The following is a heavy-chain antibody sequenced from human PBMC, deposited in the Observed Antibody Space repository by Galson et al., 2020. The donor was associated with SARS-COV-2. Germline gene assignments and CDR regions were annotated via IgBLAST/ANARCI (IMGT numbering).Heavy chain of an antibody. V-gene: IGHV3-21*01. CDR3: ASDAYDSSGYYYGSGYFQH. CDR2: IISSVSYI. CDR1: GFTFSRYT. J-gene: IGHJ1*01. Sequence: GGPLRLSCAASGFTFSRYTSNWFRQPPGKGRDWVSSIISSVSYIYYADSVTGRITISRDNAKNSLYLQMNSLRAEDTSVYYCASDAYDSSGYYYGSGYFQHWGQGTLVTVSS. D-gene: IGHD3-22*01.